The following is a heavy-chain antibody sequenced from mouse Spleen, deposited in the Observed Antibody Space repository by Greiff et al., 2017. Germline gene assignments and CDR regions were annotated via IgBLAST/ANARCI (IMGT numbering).Heavy chain of an antibody. J-gene: IGHJ4*01. CDR3: ARHEDGYYRGMDY. V-gene: IGHV5-9-1*01. CDR1: GFTFSSYA. D-gene: IGHD2-3*01. Sequence: EVMLVESGGGLVKPGGSLKLSCAASGFTFSSYAMSWVRQTPEKRLEWVATISSGGSYTYYPDSVKGRFTISRDNAKNTLYLQMSSLRSEDTAMYYCARHEDGYYRGMDYWGQGTSVTVSS. CDR2: ISSGGSYT.